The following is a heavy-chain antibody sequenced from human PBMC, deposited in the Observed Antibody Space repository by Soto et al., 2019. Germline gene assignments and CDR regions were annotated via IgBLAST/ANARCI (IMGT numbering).Heavy chain of an antibody. CDR2: IIPIFGTA. Sequence: QVQLVQSGAEVKKPGSSVKVSCKASGGTFSSYAVSWVRQAPGQGLEWMGGIIPIFGTANYAQKFQGRVTITADESTSTAYMELSSLRSEDTAVYYCARSRTLGYCISTSRGHYFDYWGQGTLVTVSS. D-gene: IGHD2-2*01. CDR3: ARSRTLGYCISTSRGHYFDY. J-gene: IGHJ4*02. CDR1: GGTFSSYA. V-gene: IGHV1-69*12.